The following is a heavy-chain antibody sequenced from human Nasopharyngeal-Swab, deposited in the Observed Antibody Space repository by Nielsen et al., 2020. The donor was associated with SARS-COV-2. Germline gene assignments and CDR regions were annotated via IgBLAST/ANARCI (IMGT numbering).Heavy chain of an antibody. V-gene: IGHV1-18*01. CDR1: GYTFTSYG. Sequence: ASVKVACKASGYTFTSYGISWVRQAPGQGLEWMGWISAYNGNTNYAQKLQGRVTMTTDTATSTAYMELRSLRSDDTAVYYCARVEAAAGYYYYYYMDVWGKGTTVTVSS. D-gene: IGHD6-13*01. CDR2: ISAYNGNT. CDR3: ARVEAAAGYYYYYYMDV. J-gene: IGHJ6*03.